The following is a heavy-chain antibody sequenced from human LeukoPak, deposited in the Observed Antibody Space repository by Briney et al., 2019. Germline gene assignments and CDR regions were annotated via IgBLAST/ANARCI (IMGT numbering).Heavy chain of an antibody. Sequence: KPSGTLSLTCTVSGGSISSYYWSWIRQPPGKGLEWIGYIYYSGSTNYNPSLKSRVTISVDTSRNQFSLRLTSVTAADTAVYYCARRRCSSTSCWFDPWGQGTRVTVSS. CDR3: ARRRCSSTSCWFDP. V-gene: IGHV4-59*08. J-gene: IGHJ5*02. CDR1: GGSISSYY. D-gene: IGHD2-2*01. CDR2: IYYSGST.